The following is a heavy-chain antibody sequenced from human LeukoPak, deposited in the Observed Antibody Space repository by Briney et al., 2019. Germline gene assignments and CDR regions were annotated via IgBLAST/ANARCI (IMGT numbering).Heavy chain of an antibody. CDR2: ISAYNGNT. CDR3: ARDYMTFVVVPAAGGSDY. J-gene: IGHJ4*02. V-gene: IGHV1-18*04. D-gene: IGHD2-2*01. Sequence: ASVKVSCKASGYTFTSYGIGWVRQAPGQGLEWMGWISAYNGNTNYAQKLQGRVTMTTDTSTSTAYMELRSLRSDDTAVYYCARDYMTFVVVPAAGGSDYWGQETLVTVSS. CDR1: GYTFTSYG.